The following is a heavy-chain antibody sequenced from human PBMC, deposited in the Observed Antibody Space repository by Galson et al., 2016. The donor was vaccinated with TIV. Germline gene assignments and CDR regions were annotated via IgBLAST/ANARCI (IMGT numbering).Heavy chain of an antibody. CDR1: GFSFDDYA. J-gene: IGHJ6*02. CDR3: AKGRGYSYGSPQDYYYGFDV. Sequence: SLRLSCAASGFSFDDYAMHWVRQAPGKGLEWVSGISSNSVYIGYAGSVKGRFTISRDNAKKSLNLQMNRLRGDDTALYYCAKGRGYSYGSPQDYYYGFDVCGQGTTVTVSS. CDR2: ISSNSVYI. D-gene: IGHD5-18*01. V-gene: IGHV3-9*01.